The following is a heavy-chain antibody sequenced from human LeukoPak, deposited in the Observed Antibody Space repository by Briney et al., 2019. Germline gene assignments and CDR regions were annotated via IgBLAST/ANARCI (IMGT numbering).Heavy chain of an antibody. J-gene: IGHJ3*02. CDR1: GGSISSGGYY. Sequence: SETLSLTCTVSGGSISSGGYYWSWIRQHPGKGLEWIGYIYYSGSTYYNPSLKSRVTISVDTSKNQFSLKLSSVTAADTAVYYCACRVAHDAFDIWGQGTMVTVSS. D-gene: IGHD2-15*01. CDR3: ACRVAHDAFDI. V-gene: IGHV4-31*03. CDR2: IYYSGST.